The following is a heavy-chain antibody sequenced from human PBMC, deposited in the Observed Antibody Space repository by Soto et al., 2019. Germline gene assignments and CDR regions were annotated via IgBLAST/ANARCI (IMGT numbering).Heavy chain of an antibody. Sequence: EVQLVESGGGLVQTGKALRLSCAASGITFRKYWMHWVRQAPGKGPVWVSYISSDGNTTDYADSVKGRFTISRDNAKDTLYLQMDSLRVEDTAVYYCAIQDCTNDVCLEAAVTVGGALEYWGQGAKVTVSS. CDR1: GITFRKYW. CDR2: ISSDGNTT. CDR3: AIQDCTNDVCLEAAVTVGGALEY. J-gene: IGHJ4*02. V-gene: IGHV3-74*01. D-gene: IGHD2-8*01.